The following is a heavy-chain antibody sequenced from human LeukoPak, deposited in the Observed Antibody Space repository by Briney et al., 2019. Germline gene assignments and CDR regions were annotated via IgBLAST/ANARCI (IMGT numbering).Heavy chain of an antibody. CDR2: IRSSDSTM. V-gene: IGHV3-48*03. Sequence: GGSLRLSCAASGFSFSSYEINWVRQAPGKGLEWVSYIRSSDSTMYYADSVKGRFTISRDNAKSSLYLQMNSLRAEDTAVYYCAKDLQQLAFFDYWGQGTLVTVSS. CDR1: GFSFSSYE. D-gene: IGHD6-13*01. CDR3: AKDLQQLAFFDY. J-gene: IGHJ4*02.